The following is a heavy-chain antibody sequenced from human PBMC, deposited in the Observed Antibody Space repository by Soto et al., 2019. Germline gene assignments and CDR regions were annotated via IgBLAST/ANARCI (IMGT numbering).Heavy chain of an antibody. J-gene: IGHJ4*02. Sequence: QVYLVQSGAEVKKPGASVKLSCKATGYTFSSYGISWVRQAPGQGLEWMGWTNTYIGDTIYAQKFQGRVSMTTDVLTTTSYMELRSLKSDDTAVYFCARFNAHCSGGTCYSDYWGQGSLVTVSS. D-gene: IGHD2-15*01. V-gene: IGHV1-18*01. CDR3: ARFNAHCSGGTCYSDY. CDR2: TNTYIGDT. CDR1: GYTFSSYG.